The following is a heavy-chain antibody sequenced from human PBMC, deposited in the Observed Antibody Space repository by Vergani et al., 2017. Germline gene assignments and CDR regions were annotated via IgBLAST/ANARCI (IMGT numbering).Heavy chain of an antibody. CDR3: AGAGNDEGLRFPPLGYYYGMDV. Sequence: QMQLVPSGPEVKKPGTSVKVSCKASGSTFTSSAMQWVRQARGQRLEWIGWIVVGSGNTNYAQKFQERVTITRDMSTSTAYMVLSSLRSEDTAVYYCAGAGNDEGLRFPPLGYYYGMDVWGQGSTVTVSS. CDR2: IVVGSGNT. J-gene: IGHJ6*02. V-gene: IGHV1-58*02. CDR1: GSTFTSSA. D-gene: IGHD5-12*01.